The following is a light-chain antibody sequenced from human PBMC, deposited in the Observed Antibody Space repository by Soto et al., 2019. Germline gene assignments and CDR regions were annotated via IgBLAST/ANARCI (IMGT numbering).Light chain of an antibody. CDR2: AVS. CDR3: SAVTRSNAYV. CDR1: SSDGGGYNY. Sequence: QSVLTQPASVSGSPGQSITISCTGTSSDGGGYNYVSWYRQHPGRAPKLMISAVSNRPSGVSNRFSGSKSGHTASLTISGLQSDDEAEQDGSAVTRSNAYVSGTG. J-gene: IGLJ1*01. V-gene: IGLV2-14*01.